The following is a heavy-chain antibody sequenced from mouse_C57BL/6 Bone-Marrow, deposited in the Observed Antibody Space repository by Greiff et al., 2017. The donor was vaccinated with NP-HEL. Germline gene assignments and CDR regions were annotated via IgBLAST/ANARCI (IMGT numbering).Heavy chain of an antibody. Sequence: VQLQQSGAELARPGASVKLSCKASGYTFTSYGISWVKQRTGQGLEWIGDIYPGSGSTNYNEKFKSKATLTVDTSSSTAYMQLSSLTSEDSAVYYCARRYDGYPAWFAYWGQGTLVTVSA. CDR3: ARRYDGYPAWFAY. V-gene: IGHV1-81*01. CDR2: IYPGSGST. D-gene: IGHD2-3*01. J-gene: IGHJ3*01. CDR1: GYTFTSYG.